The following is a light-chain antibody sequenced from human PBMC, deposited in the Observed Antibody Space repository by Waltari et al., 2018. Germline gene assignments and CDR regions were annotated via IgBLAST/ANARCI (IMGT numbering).Light chain of an antibody. CDR2: GAS. J-gene: IGKJ2*01. V-gene: IGKV3-20*01. CDR1: QSLTRRY. Sequence: VLTQSPGTLSLSPGDRATLSCRASQSLTRRYLAWYQQNPGQAPRLLIYGASSRAAGIPDRFSGSWSGTDFTLTISRLEPEDFAVYYCQQYGSSVMYTFGQGTKLEIK. CDR3: QQYGSSVMYT.